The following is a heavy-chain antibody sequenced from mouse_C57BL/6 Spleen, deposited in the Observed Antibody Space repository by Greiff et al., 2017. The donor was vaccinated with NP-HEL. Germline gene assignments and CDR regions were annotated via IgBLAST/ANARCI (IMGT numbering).Heavy chain of an antibody. CDR1: GYTFTDYE. J-gene: IGHJ3*01. CDR2: IDPETGGT. D-gene: IGHD2-13*01. Sequence: VKVVESGAELVRPGASVTLSCKASGYTFTDYEMHWVKQTPVHGLEWIGAIDPETGGTAYNQKFKGKAILTADKSSSTAYMELRSLTSEDSAVYYCTRERDYSFAYWGQGTLVTVSA. V-gene: IGHV1-15*01. CDR3: TRERDYSFAY.